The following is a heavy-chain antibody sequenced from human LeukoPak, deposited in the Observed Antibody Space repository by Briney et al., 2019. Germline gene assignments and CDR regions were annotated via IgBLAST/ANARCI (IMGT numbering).Heavy chain of an antibody. CDR1: GYTFTGYY. J-gene: IGHJ4*02. Sequence: GASVKVSCKASGYTFTGYYMHWVRQAPGQGLEWMGWINPNSGGTNYAQKFQGRVTMTRDTSISTAYMELSSLRSEDTAVYYCATGRGGYYDSSGYYHPYYFDYWGQGTLVTVSS. CDR3: ATGRGGYYDSSGYYHPYYFDY. CDR2: INPNSGGT. V-gene: IGHV1-2*02. D-gene: IGHD3-22*01.